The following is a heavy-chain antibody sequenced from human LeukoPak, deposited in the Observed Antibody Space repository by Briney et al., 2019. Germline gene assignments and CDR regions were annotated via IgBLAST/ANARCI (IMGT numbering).Heavy chain of an antibody. V-gene: IGHV3-23*03. Sequence: GGSLRLSCAASGFTFTTYSMAWVRQAPGKGLEWVSTVNPGSTLTYYTDSVKGRFTISRDNSRNTVFLQMNSLRAEDTAIYYCAKDRAGTPWADWGQGTLVTVSS. D-gene: IGHD1-7*01. CDR2: VNPGSTLT. CDR3: AKDRAGTPWAD. J-gene: IGHJ4*02. CDR1: GFTFTTYS.